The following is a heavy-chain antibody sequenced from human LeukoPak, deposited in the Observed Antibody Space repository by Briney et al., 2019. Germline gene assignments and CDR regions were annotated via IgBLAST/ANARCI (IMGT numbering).Heavy chain of an antibody. Sequence: SETLSLTCSVSDDSISGRGYYWSWIRQRPGMGLEWMGYIYYNGRSGNTYYNLALKSRVTMSIDTGEKHFSLRLTSVTAADTAVYYCANSLPTVSTRNYFDYWGQGTLVIVSS. D-gene: IGHD5/OR15-5a*01. CDR3: ANSLPTVSTRNYFDY. J-gene: IGHJ4*02. CDR1: DDSISGRGYY. CDR2: IYYNGRSGNT. V-gene: IGHV4-31*03.